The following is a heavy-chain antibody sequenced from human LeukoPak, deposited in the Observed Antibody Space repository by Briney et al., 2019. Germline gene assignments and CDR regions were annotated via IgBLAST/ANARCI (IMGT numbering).Heavy chain of an antibody. CDR3: ATAEDSGSYENAFDI. CDR1: GYTFISYD. V-gene: IGHV1-18*01. Sequence: VASVKVSCKASGYTFISYDISWVRQAPGQGLEWVGWISAHSGKTNYAQKLQGRVTMTTDTSTSTAYMELRSLRSEDTAVYYCATAEDSGSYENAFDIWGQGTMVTVSS. CDR2: ISAHSGKT. J-gene: IGHJ3*02. D-gene: IGHD1-26*01.